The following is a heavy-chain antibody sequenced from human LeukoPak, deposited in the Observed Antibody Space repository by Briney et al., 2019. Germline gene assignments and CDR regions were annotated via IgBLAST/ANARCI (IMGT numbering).Heavy chain of an antibody. J-gene: IGHJ3*02. V-gene: IGHV1-18*01. CDR2: ISAYNGNT. CDR1: GYTFTSYG. D-gene: IGHD2-15*01. Sequence: ASVKVSCKASGYTFTSYGISWGRQAPGQGLEWMGWISAYNGNTNYAQKFQGRVTMTRDTSTSTVYMELSSLRSEDTAVYYCARDEGYCSGGSCYVGAFDIWGQGTMVTVSS. CDR3: ARDEGYCSGGSCYVGAFDI.